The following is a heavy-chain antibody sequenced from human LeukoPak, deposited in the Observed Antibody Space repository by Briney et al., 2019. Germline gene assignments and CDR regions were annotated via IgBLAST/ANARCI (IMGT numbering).Heavy chain of an antibody. J-gene: IGHJ4*02. V-gene: IGHV4-59*01. Sequence: SETLSLTCSVSGASFGTNYWSWIRQAPGKGLEWIGYIYYSGGTNDNPSLKGRVTISADTSKNQFSLNLRSVTAADTAVYYCAKGHGSWTFYRGLSDSWGQGIPVTVSS. D-gene: IGHD3-10*01. CDR1: GASFGTNY. CDR3: AKGHGSWTFYRGLSDS. CDR2: IYYSGGT.